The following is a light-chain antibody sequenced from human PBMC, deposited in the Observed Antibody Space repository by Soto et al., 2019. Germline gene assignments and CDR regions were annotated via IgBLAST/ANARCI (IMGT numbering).Light chain of an antibody. CDR2: GVS. J-gene: IGKJ4*01. CDR1: RSVSSN. CDR3: QQYNNWPPLT. Sequence: ERIMTQSPATLSVSPGESATLSCRASRSVSSNLAWYQQKPGQAPRLLIYGVSTRATGIPARFSGSGSETKFTLTISSLQSEDFAVYYCQQYNNWPPLTFGGGTKVEIK. V-gene: IGKV3-15*01.